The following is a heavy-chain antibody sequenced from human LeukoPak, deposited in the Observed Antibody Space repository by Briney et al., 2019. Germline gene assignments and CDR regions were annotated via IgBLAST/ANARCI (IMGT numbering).Heavy chain of an antibody. Sequence: ASVKVSCKASGYTFTSYYMHWVRQAPGQGLEWMGIINPSGGSTSYAQKFQGRVTMTRDTSTSTVYTELSSLRSEDTAVYYCAREYSGSYDYYYGMDVWGQGTTVTVSS. D-gene: IGHD1-26*01. V-gene: IGHV1-46*01. CDR3: AREYSGSYDYYYGMDV. J-gene: IGHJ6*02. CDR2: INPSGGST. CDR1: GYTFTSYY.